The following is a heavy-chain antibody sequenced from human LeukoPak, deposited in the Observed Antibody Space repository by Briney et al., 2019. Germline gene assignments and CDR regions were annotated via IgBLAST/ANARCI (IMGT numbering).Heavy chain of an antibody. D-gene: IGHD4-23*01. V-gene: IGHV4-59*01. CDR2: LFYSGST. CDR1: GVSFSSSC. J-gene: IGHJ4*02. Sequence: SETLCLTCTVSGVSFSSSCWSWIRQPPGKGLEWIAYLFYSGSTDYNPSLESRVTISVDTSKNQFSLKLRSVTAADTAVYYCATVAVTRGVTYFHNSGQGTLVTVSS. CDR3: ATVAVTRGVTYFHN.